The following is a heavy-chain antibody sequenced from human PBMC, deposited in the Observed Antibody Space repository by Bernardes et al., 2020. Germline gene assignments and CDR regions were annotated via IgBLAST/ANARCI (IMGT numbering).Heavy chain of an antibody. J-gene: IGHJ5*02. V-gene: IGHV3-21*01. Sequence: GSLRLSCAASGFTFSSYSMNWVRQAPGKGLEWVSSISSSSSYIYYADSVKGRFTISRDNAKNSLYLQMNSLRAEDTAVYYCARVYYGSYNWFDPWGQGTLVTVSS. CDR2: ISSSSSYI. CDR1: GFTFSSYS. CDR3: ARVYYGSYNWFDP. D-gene: IGHD3-10*01.